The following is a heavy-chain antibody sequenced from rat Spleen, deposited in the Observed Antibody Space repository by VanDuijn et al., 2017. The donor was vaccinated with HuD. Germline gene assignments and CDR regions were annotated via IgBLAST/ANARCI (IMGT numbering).Heavy chain of an antibody. D-gene: IGHD1-12*01. V-gene: IGHV2-30*01. Sequence: QVQLKESGPGLMQSSETLSLTCTVSGFSLSGNGVGWVRQPPGKGLEWMGVIWTGGSTAYNSSFNTRLSVSRDISKSQVFLRMNSLQTEDTATYYCVRANRESYAHFDYWGQGVVVTVSS. CDR2: IWTGGST. J-gene: IGHJ2*01. CDR3: VRANRESYAHFDY. CDR1: GFSLSGNG.